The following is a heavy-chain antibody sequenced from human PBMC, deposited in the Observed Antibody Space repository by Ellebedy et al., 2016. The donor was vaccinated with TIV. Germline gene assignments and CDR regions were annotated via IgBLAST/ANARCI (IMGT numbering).Heavy chain of an antibody. CDR2: ISDDGSDK. V-gene: IGHV3-30-3*01. CDR1: GFSFGAFP. Sequence: PGGSLRLSCVASGFSFGAFPMHWVRQAPGKGLEWVTLISDDGSDKYYADSVKGRFTVSRANSKDTVYLQMTSLRPEDTAVYYCAWQAGNIGTDDSYIGMDVWGQGTTVTVSS. J-gene: IGHJ6*02. D-gene: IGHD1-1*01. CDR3: AWQAGNIGTDDSYIGMDV.